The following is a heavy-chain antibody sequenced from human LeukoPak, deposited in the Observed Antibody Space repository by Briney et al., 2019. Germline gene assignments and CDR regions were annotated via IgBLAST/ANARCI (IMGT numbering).Heavy chain of an antibody. V-gene: IGHV3-48*03. CDR2: ISSSGGTI. CDR3: ARDVAPIDY. J-gene: IGHJ4*02. CDR1: GFTFSSYE. Sequence: GGSLRLSCAASGFTFSSYEMNRVRQAPGKGLEWISYISSSGGTIYYADSVKGRFTISRDNAKNSLYLQMNSLRAEDTAVYYCARDVAPIDYWGQGTLVTVSS.